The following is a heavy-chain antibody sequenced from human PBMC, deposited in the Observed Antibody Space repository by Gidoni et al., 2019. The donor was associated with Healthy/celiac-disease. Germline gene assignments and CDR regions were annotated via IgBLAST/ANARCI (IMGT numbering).Heavy chain of an antibody. D-gene: IGHD3-3*01. Sequence: EVQLVESGGGLVQPGGSMILSCADSGFTFSRYWMSWVRQAPGKGLEWVANIKQDGSEKYYVDSVKGRFTISRDNAKNSLYLQMNSLRAEDTAVYYCAREDTIFGVVRYGMDVWGQGTTVTVSS. CDR1: GFTFSRYW. J-gene: IGHJ6*02. V-gene: IGHV3-7*01. CDR3: AREDTIFGVVRYGMDV. CDR2: IKQDGSEK.